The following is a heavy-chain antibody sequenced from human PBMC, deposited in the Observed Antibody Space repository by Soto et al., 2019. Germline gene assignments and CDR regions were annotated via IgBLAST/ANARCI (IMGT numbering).Heavy chain of an antibody. V-gene: IGHV3-23*01. D-gene: IGHD3-22*01. CDR2: ISGSGGST. J-gene: IGHJ4*02. Sequence: PGGSLRLSCAASGFTFSSYAMSWVRQAPGKGLEWVSAISGSGGSTYYADSVKGRFTISRDNSKNTLYLQMNSLRAEDTAVYYCAKGYDSSGYYYGPFDYWGQGTLVTVSS. CDR1: GFTFSSYA. CDR3: AKGYDSSGYYYGPFDY.